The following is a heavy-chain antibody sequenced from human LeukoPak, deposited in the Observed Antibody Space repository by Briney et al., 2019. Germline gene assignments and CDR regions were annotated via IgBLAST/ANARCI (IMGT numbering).Heavy chain of an antibody. CDR2: FDPEDGET. D-gene: IGHD3-22*01. V-gene: IGHV1-24*01. CDR1: GYTLTELS. Sequence: ASVKVSCKVSGYTLTELSMHWVRQAPGKGLEWMGGFDPEDGETIYAQKFQGRVTMTEDTSTDTAYMELSSLRSEDTTVYYCATDYYDSSGTDAFDIWGQGTMVTVSS. J-gene: IGHJ3*02. CDR3: ATDYYDSSGTDAFDI.